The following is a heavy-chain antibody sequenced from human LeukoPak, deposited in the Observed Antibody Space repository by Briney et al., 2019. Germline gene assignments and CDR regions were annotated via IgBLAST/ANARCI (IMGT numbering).Heavy chain of an antibody. CDR1: GFTFSNYW. CDR2: IRQDGSDK. J-gene: IGHJ4*02. CDR3: ARDYVWGSDRYTDY. Sequence: GGSLRLSCAASGFTFSNYWMTWVRQAPGRGLEWVANIRQDGSDKYYVDSVKGRFTISRDNAKNSLYLQMNSLRAEDTAVYYCARDYVWGSDRYTDYWGQGTLVTVSS. D-gene: IGHD3-16*02. V-gene: IGHV3-7*05.